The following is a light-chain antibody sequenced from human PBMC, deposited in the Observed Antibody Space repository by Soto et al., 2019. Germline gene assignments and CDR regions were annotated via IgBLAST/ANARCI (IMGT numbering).Light chain of an antibody. CDR1: QGIGDT. CDR2: DTS. CDR3: QHYNYWPYN. Sequence: EVVMTQSPATLSLSPGEGVSLSCRANQGIGDTLAWYQHKPGQTPRLLIYDTSTRATGVPARFSGSGSGTDFTLTISSLQSEDFAVYYCQHYNYWPYNFGQGTKVDIK. V-gene: IGKV3-15*01. J-gene: IGKJ2*01.